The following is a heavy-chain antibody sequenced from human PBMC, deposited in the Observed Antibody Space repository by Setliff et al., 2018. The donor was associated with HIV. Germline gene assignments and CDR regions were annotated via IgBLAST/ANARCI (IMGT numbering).Heavy chain of an antibody. CDR1: GFSFSAYW. J-gene: IGHJ4*02. D-gene: IGHD2-15*01. Sequence: PGGSLRLSCAASGFSFSAYWMHWVRQAPGKGLVWVSRMNSDGSSIDYADSVKGRFTISRDNAKNTLFLQMKSLRAEDTAVYYCTRAPPNTVVAFFDYWGRGTLVTVSS. CDR2: MNSDGSSI. V-gene: IGHV3-74*01. CDR3: TRAPPNTVVAFFDY.